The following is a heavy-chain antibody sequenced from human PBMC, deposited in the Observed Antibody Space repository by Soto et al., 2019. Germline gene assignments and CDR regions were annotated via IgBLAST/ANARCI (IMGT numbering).Heavy chain of an antibody. V-gene: IGHV3-30*18. CDR3: AKDRGFGEYLFDS. J-gene: IGHJ4*02. CDR1: GVAFSTYG. D-gene: IGHD3-10*01. CDR2: LSYDGHNE. Sequence: QVQLVESGGAVVQPGTSLRLSCAASGVAFSTYGVHWVRQAPGKGLEWVAILSYDGHNEYYTDSVKGRFTISRDTSRNTLYLQMERLRADDTAMYYCAKDRGFGEYLFDSWGQGTLVTVSS.